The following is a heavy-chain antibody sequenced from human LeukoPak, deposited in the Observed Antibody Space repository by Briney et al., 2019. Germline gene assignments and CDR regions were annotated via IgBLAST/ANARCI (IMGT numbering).Heavy chain of an antibody. V-gene: IGHV3-23*01. Sequence: PGGSLRLSCAASGFTFSSYAMSWVRQAPGKGLEWVSAISGSGGSTYYADSVKGRFTISRDNAKNSLYLQMNSLRAEDTAVYYCARDPYYDILTGYYKEDGGTFDYWGQGTLVTVSS. D-gene: IGHD3-9*01. J-gene: IGHJ4*02. CDR1: GFTFSSYA. CDR2: ISGSGGST. CDR3: ARDPYYDILTGYYKEDGGTFDY.